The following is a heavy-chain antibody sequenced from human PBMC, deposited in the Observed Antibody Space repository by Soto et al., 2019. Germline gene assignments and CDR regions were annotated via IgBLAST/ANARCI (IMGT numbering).Heavy chain of an antibody. Sequence: ASVKVSCKASGYTFTSYGISWVRQAPGQGLEWMGLISAYNGNTNYAQKLQGRVTMTTDTSTSTAYMELRSLRSDDTAVYYCARCLYYYDSSGSLDPDAFDIWGQGTMVTVSS. J-gene: IGHJ3*02. CDR1: GYTFTSYG. D-gene: IGHD3-22*01. V-gene: IGHV1-18*01. CDR2: ISAYNGNT. CDR3: ARCLYYYDSSGSLDPDAFDI.